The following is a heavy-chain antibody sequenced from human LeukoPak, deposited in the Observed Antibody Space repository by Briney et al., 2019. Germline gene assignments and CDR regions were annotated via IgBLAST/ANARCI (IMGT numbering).Heavy chain of an antibody. CDR2: ISSSSSYI. Sequence: PGGSLRLSCAASGFTFSSYSMNWVRQAPGKGLEWVSSISSSSSYIYYADSVKGRFTISRDNAKNSLYLQMNSLRAEDTAVYYCARAKARGAMLPGYWGQGTLVTVSS. J-gene: IGHJ4*02. CDR3: ARAKARGAMLPGY. CDR1: GFTFSSYS. D-gene: IGHD3-10*01. V-gene: IGHV3-21*01.